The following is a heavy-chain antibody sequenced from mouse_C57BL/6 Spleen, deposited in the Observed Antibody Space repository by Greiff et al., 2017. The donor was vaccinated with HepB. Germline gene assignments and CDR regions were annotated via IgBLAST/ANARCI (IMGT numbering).Heavy chain of an antibody. CDR1: GYTFTDYY. Sequence: EVQLQQSGPVLVKPGASVKMSCKASGYTFTDYYMNWVKQSHGKSLEWIGVINPYNGGTSYNQKFKGKATLTVDKYSSTAYMELNSLTSEDSAVYYCARGVTTVVAHWYFDVWGTGTTVTVSS. J-gene: IGHJ1*03. CDR2: INPYNGGT. D-gene: IGHD1-1*01. V-gene: IGHV1-19*01. CDR3: ARGVTTVVAHWYFDV.